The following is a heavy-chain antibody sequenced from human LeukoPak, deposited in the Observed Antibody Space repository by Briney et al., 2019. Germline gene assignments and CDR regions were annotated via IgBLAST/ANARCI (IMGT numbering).Heavy chain of an antibody. V-gene: IGHV4-31*03. CDR3: ARLRFGEFPYYYGMDV. Sequence: ASQTLSLTCTVSGGSISSGGYYWSSIRQHPGKGLEWIGYIYYSGSTYYNPSLKSRVTISVDTSKNQFSLKLSSVTAADTAVYYCARLRFGEFPYYYGMDVWGQGTTVTVSS. D-gene: IGHD3-10*01. CDR2: IYYSGST. CDR1: GGSISSGGYY. J-gene: IGHJ6*02.